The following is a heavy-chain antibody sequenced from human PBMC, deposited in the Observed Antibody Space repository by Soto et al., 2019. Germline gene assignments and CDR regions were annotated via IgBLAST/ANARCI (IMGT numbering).Heavy chain of an antibody. D-gene: IGHD3-10*01. CDR2: IIPIFGTA. CDR3: AREVVRGVHYGMDV. J-gene: IGHJ6*02. Sequence: QVQLVQSGAEVKKPGSSVKVSCKASGGTFSSYAISWVRQAPGQGLEWMGGIIPIFGTANYAQKFQGRVTITADESTSTAYMELSSLRSEDTAVYYCAREVVRGVHYGMDVWGQGTTVTVSS. V-gene: IGHV1-69*01. CDR1: GGTFSSYA.